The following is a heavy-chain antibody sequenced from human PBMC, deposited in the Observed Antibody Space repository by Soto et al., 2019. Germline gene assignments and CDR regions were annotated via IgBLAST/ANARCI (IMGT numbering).Heavy chain of an antibody. CDR3: ARGRGSSSGYYYYMDV. D-gene: IGHD6-6*01. Sequence: GASVKVSCKASGYTFTSYDINWVRQATGQGLEWMGWMNPNSGNTGYAQKFQGRVTMTRNTSISTAYMELSSLRSEDTAVYYCARGRGSSSGYYYYMDVWGKGTTVTVSS. CDR2: MNPNSGNT. J-gene: IGHJ6*03. CDR1: GYTFTSYD. V-gene: IGHV1-8*01.